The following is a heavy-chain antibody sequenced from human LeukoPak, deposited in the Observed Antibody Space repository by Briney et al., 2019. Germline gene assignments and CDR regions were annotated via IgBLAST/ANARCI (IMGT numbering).Heavy chain of an antibody. CDR1: GGSFSGYY. CDR2: INHSGST. Sequence: SETLSLTCAVYGGSFSGYYWSWIRQPPGKGLEWIGEINHSGSTNYNPSLKSRVTISVDTSKNQFSLKLSSVTAADTAVYYCARTRTTVTKRYFDLWGHGTLVTVSS. D-gene: IGHD4-17*01. V-gene: IGHV4-34*01. J-gene: IGHJ2*01. CDR3: ARTRTTVTKRYFDL.